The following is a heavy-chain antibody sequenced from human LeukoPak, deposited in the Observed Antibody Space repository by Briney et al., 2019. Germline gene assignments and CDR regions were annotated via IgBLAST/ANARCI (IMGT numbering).Heavy chain of an antibody. CDR2: ISTYIGVT. V-gene: IGHV1-18*04. CDR3: ARDSDYSGNGNGDWFDP. J-gene: IGHJ5*02. D-gene: IGHD4-11*01. CDR1: GFRFTSFG. Sequence: ASVTVSFKTSGFRFTSFGVSWVRQAPGQGLAWMGWISTYIGVTHYAEKFEDRVTMTIDTSTTTAYMELRSLRYDDTAVYYCARDSDYSGNGNGDWFDPWGQGTVVTVSS.